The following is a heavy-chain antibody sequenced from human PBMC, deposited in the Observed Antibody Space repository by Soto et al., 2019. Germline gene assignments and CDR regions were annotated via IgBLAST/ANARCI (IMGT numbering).Heavy chain of an antibody. Sequence: QVQLVESGGGVVQAGGSLGLSCTASGFTFSTYGMHWVRQAPGKGPEWVAVMSHDGSHKAFLDSVKGRFIISRDNSKNTLYLQMNSLRPDDTAVYSCARLPRSGWDPYYYGMDVWGQGTTVIVSS. CDR2: MSHDGSHK. J-gene: IGHJ6*02. CDR1: GFTFSTYG. V-gene: IGHV3-30*03. D-gene: IGHD6-19*01. CDR3: ARLPRSGWDPYYYGMDV.